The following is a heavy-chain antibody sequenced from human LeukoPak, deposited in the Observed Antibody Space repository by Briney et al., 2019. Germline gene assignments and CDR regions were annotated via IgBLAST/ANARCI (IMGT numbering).Heavy chain of an antibody. CDR3: ASEPRTYDFWSGYYQIY. CDR1: GYTFTSYY. J-gene: IGHJ4*02. Sequence: GASVKVSCKASGYTFTSYYMHWVRQAPGQGLEWMGIINPSGGSTSYAQKFQGRVTMTRDTSTSTVYMELSSLRSEDTAVYYCASEPRTYDFWSGYYQIYWGQGTLVTVSS. V-gene: IGHV1-46*01. CDR2: INPSGGST. D-gene: IGHD3-3*01.